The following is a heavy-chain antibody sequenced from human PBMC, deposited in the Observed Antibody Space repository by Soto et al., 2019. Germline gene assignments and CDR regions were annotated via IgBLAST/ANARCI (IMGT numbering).Heavy chain of an antibody. CDR2: IYPGDSDT. J-gene: IGHJ6*02. V-gene: IGHV5-51*01. CDR3: ARHSTIFGVVRYYGMDV. D-gene: IGHD3-3*01. CDR1: GYGFTSYC. Sequence: XXSLNIFCTGSGYGFTSYCIVWVRQMPGKGLEWMGIIYPGDSDTRYSPSFQGQVTISADKSISTAYLQWSSLKASDTAMYYCARHSTIFGVVRYYGMDVWGQGTTVTVSS.